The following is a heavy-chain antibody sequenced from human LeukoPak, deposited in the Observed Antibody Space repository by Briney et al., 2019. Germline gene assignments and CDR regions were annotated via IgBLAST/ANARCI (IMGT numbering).Heavy chain of an antibody. CDR2: ISPYNGNT. CDR1: GYTFTSYG. V-gene: IGHV1-18*01. D-gene: IGHD6-13*01. J-gene: IGHJ3*02. CDR3: ARDRSGSSSSWYMGDAFDI. Sequence: ASMKVSCKASGYTFTSYGISWVRQAPGQGLEWMGWISPYNGNTNYAQKFQGRVTMTTDTSTSTAYMELRSLRSDDTAVYYCARDRSGSSSSWYMGDAFDIWGQGTMVTVSS.